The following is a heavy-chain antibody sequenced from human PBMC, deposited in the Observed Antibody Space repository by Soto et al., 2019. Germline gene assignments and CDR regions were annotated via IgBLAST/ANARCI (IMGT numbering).Heavy chain of an antibody. CDR3: AIDSNNWFNWFDP. Sequence: SEPLSLTCSVSVASFSSTPYFWCWILQPPGKGLEWIASSYYGGMTYYTPSLKSRVTISIDTSRSQFSLRLSSVTVADTAVYYCAIDSNNWFNWFDPWGQGTLVTVSS. D-gene: IGHD1-1*01. CDR1: VASFSSTPYF. CDR2: SYYGGMT. J-gene: IGHJ5*02. V-gene: IGHV4-39*02.